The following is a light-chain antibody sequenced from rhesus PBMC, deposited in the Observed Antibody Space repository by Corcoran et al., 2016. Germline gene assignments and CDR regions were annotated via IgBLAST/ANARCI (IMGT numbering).Light chain of an antibody. J-gene: IGKJ2*01. CDR2: KAS. V-gene: IGKV1-74*01. Sequence: DIQMTQSPSSLSASVGDRVTITCLASENIYHYLNWYQHKPGKAPKLLIYKASTLQSGVPSRFSGSGSGTDYSFTISSLQSADVATYYCQHTYGTPYSFGQGTKVEIK. CDR3: QHTYGTPYS. CDR1: ENIYHY.